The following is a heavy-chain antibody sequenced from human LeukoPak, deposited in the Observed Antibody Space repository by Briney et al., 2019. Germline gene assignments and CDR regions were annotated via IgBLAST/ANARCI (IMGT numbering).Heavy chain of an antibody. Sequence: GRSLRLSCAASGFTFSSYAMHWVRQAPGKGLEWVAVISYDGSNKYYADSVKGRFTISRDNSKNTLYLQMNSLRAEDTAVYYCARYSGSHVGYWGQGTLVTVSS. J-gene: IGHJ4*02. CDR2: ISYDGSNK. CDR1: GFTFSSYA. D-gene: IGHD1-26*01. CDR3: ARYSGSHVGY. V-gene: IGHV3-30-3*01.